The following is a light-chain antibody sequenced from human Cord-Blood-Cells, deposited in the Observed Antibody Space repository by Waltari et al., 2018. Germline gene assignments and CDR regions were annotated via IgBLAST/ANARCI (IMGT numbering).Light chain of an antibody. CDR3: AAWDDSLNGPV. CDR2: RNT. CDR1: SSNIGSNT. J-gene: IGLJ3*02. Sequence: QSVLTQPPSASGTPGQRVTISCSGSSSNIGSNTVNWYQQLPGTAPKLLIYRNTRRPSGVPDRFSGSKSGTSASRAISGLQAEDEADYYCAAWDDSLNGPVFGGGTKLTVL. V-gene: IGLV1-44*01.